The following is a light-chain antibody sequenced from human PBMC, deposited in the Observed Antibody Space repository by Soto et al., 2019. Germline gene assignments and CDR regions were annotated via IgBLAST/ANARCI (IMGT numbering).Light chain of an antibody. Sequence: VLTQSPATLSLCPGVEPGLCCRASQSVKTFLVWYQQSPGQAPRLLIHDASHRAAGIPARFSGSGFGTDFTLTISRLEPEDAAVYYWQQRSNWPPIPFGQGTRLEI. CDR1: QSVKTF. V-gene: IGKV3-11*01. CDR2: DAS. J-gene: IGKJ5*01. CDR3: QQRSNWPPIP.